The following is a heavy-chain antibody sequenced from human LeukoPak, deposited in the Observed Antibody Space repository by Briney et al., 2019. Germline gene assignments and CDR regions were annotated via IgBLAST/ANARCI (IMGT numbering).Heavy chain of an antibody. CDR3: ARLGYCSSTSCVIIDY. CDR1: GGTFSSYA. Sequence: GASVKVSCKASGGTFSSYAISWVRQAPGQGLEWMGGIIPIFGTANYAQKFQGRVTITTDESTSTAYMELSSLRSEDTAVCYCARLGYCSSTSCVIIDYWGQGTLVTVSS. D-gene: IGHD2-2*01. V-gene: IGHV1-69*05. J-gene: IGHJ4*02. CDR2: IIPIFGTA.